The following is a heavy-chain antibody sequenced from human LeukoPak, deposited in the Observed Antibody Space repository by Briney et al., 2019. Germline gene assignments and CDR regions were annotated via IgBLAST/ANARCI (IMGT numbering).Heavy chain of an antibody. J-gene: IGHJ4*02. CDR2: ISGSGGST. Sequence: PGGSLRLSCAASGFTFSSYAMSWVRQAPGKGLEWVSAISGSGGSTYYADSVKGRFTISRDNSKNTLCLQMNSLRAEDTAVYYCAKVKTMVRGVQYYFDYWGQGTLVTVSS. V-gene: IGHV3-23*01. CDR1: GFTFSSYA. D-gene: IGHD3-10*01. CDR3: AKVKTMVRGVQYYFDY.